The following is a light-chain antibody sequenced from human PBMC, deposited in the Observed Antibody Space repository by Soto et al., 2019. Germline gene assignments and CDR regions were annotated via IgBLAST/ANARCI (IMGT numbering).Light chain of an antibody. Sequence: ALTQPRSVSGSPGQSVTISCTGTSSDVGGYNYVSWYQQHPGKAPKLMIYDVSKRPSGVPDRFSGSKSGNTASLTISGLQAEDEADYYCCSYAGSYPYVFGTGTKVTVL. J-gene: IGLJ1*01. CDR1: SSDVGGYNY. CDR3: CSYAGSYPYV. CDR2: DVS. V-gene: IGLV2-11*01.